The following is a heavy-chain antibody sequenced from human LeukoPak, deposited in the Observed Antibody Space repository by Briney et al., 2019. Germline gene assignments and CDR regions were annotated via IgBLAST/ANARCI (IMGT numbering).Heavy chain of an antibody. CDR1: GFTFSSYG. CDR2: ISYDGSNK. V-gene: IGHV3-30*18. D-gene: IGHD3-10*01. CDR3: AKDTYYYGSGSPGVYYYYGMDV. Sequence: GGSLRLCCAASGFTFSSYGMHWVRQAPGKGLEWVAVISYDGSNKYYADSVKGRFTISRDNSKNTLYLQMNSLRAEDTAVYYCAKDTYYYGSGSPGVYYYYGMDVWGQGTTVTVSS. J-gene: IGHJ6*02.